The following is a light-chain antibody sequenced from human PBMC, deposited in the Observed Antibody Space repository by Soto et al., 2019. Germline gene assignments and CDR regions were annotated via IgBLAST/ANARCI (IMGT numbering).Light chain of an antibody. J-gene: IGLJ1*01. CDR2: DVS. CDR3: SSYTSSSTLLYV. Sequence: QSALTQPASVSGSPGQSSTISCTGTSSDVGVYNYVSWYQQHPGKAPKLMIYDVSNRPSGVSNRFSGSKSGNTASLTISGLQAEDEADYYCSSYTSSSTLLYVFGTGTKVTVL. V-gene: IGLV2-14*01. CDR1: SSDVGVYNY.